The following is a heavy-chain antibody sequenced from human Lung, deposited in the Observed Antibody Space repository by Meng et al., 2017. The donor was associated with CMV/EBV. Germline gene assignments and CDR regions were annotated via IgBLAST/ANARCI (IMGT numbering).Heavy chain of an antibody. D-gene: IGHD6-6*01. J-gene: IGHJ6*02. V-gene: IGHV3-21*01. CDR3: ARDAEQLVRGGGMDV. CDR2: ISSSSSYI. Sequence: SCAASGFTFSSYSMNWVRQAPGKGLEWVSSISSSSSYIYYADSVKGRFTIFRDNAKNSLYLQMNSLRAEDTAVYYCARDAEQLVRGGGMDVWGQGXTVTVSS. CDR1: GFTFSSYS.